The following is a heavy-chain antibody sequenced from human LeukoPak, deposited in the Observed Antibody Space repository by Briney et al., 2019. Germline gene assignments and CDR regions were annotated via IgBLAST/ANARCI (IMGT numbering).Heavy chain of an antibody. Sequence: SETLSLTCTVSGGSISSGSYYWGWIRQPPGKGLEWIGSIYYSGSTYYNPSLKSRVTISVDTSKNQFSLKLSSVTAADTAVYYCARDHMVRGVNFDYWGQGTLVTVSS. CDR3: ARDHMVRGVNFDY. CDR1: GGSISSGSYY. J-gene: IGHJ4*02. D-gene: IGHD3-10*01. V-gene: IGHV4-39*07. CDR2: IYYSGST.